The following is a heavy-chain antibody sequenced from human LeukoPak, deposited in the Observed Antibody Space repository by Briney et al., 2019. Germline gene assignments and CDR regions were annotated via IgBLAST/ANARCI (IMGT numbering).Heavy chain of an antibody. CDR1: GGSISSSSYS. CDR3: ARDSTPYGHSGY. J-gene: IGHJ4*02. D-gene: IGHD4-17*01. V-gene: IGHV4-39*07. CDR2: IHYDGNT. Sequence: PSETLSLTCTVSGGSISSSSYSWTWIRQPPGKGLEWIGSIHYDGNTYYKPSLRSRVTISVDTSKNQFSLRLSSVTAADTDVYYCARDSTPYGHSGYWGQGTLVTVSP.